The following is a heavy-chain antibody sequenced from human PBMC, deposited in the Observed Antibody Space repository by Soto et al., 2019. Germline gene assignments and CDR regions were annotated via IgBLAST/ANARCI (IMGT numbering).Heavy chain of an antibody. CDR2: ISSDGSNK. CDR1: GFTFRSYG. D-gene: IGHD1-7*01. CDR3: AKDTNWNYEEKYYFDY. V-gene: IGHV3-30*18. Sequence: ESGGGVVPPGRSLRLSCAASGFTFRSYGMHWVRQAPGKGLEWVAVISSDGSNKYFVDSVKGRFTISRDNFKNTLSLEMTSLRVEDTGLYYCAKDTNWNYEEKYYFDYWGQGTLVTVSS. J-gene: IGHJ4*02.